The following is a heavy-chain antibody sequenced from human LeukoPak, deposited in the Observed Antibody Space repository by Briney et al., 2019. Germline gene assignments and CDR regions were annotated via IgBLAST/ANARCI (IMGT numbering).Heavy chain of an antibody. D-gene: IGHD2-2*01. CDR2: TYYRSTWYN. Sequence: SQALSLTCAISGDSVSSNSVTWNWIRQSPSRGLEWLGRTYYRSTWYNDYAVSVRGRITVNPDTSKNQFTLHLNSVTPEDTAVYYCARRLTQYDCFDPWGQGILVTVSS. J-gene: IGHJ5*02. V-gene: IGHV6-1*01. CDR1: GDSVSSNSVT. CDR3: ARRLTQYDCFDP.